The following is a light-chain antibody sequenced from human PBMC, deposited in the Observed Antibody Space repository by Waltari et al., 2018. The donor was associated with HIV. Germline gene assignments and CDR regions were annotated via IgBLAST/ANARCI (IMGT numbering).Light chain of an antibody. CDR1: QSVSSNY. Sequence: EIVLTQSPGTLSFSPGERATLSCRASQSVSSNYLAWYQQKPGQAPRLLIYDASSRATGIPDRFSGSGSVTDFTLTISGLEPEDCALYYCQQYGSSPPITFGQGTRLEIK. CDR2: DAS. V-gene: IGKV3-20*01. J-gene: IGKJ5*01. CDR3: QQYGSSPPIT.